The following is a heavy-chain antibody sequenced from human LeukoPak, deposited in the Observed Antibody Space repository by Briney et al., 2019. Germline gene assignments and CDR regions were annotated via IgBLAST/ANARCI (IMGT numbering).Heavy chain of an antibody. Sequence: GGSLRLSCAASGFTFSIFWMSWVRQAPGKGLEWVANIKQDGSERYFVDSVKGRFTISRDNAKNSRYLQMSSLRAEDTAVYYCARDRYSGTYLGASDIWGQGTMVTVSS. CDR2: IKQDGSER. V-gene: IGHV3-7*01. D-gene: IGHD1-26*01. CDR1: GFTFSIFW. CDR3: ARDRYSGTYLGASDI. J-gene: IGHJ3*02.